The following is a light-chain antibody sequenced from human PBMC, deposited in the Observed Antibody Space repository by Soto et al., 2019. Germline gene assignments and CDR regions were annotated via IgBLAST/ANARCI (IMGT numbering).Light chain of an antibody. V-gene: IGLV2-11*01. CDR2: DVS. CDR3: CSYATTFYV. J-gene: IGLJ1*01. Sequence: LTHPRSVSWSPGQSVTICCTGPTIDVDSSNYVSWYQQHPGKAPKLMIYDVSERPSGVPDRFSGSKSGSTASLTISGLQAEDEADYYCCSYATTFYVFGSGTKVTVL. CDR1: TIDVDSSNY.